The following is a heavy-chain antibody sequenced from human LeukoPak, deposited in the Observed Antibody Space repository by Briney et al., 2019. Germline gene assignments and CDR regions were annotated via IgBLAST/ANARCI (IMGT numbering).Heavy chain of an antibody. V-gene: IGHV4-59*01. CDR3: ARIVPYNYGYVDS. D-gene: IGHD5-18*01. CDR1: GXSISSYY. Sequence: SETLSLTCTVSGXSISSYYWSWIRQPPGKGLEWIGYIYYSGSTNYNPSLRSRVTISVDTSKNQLSLKLSSVTAADTAVYYCARIVPYNYGYVDSWGQGTLVTVSS. J-gene: IGHJ4*02. CDR2: IYYSGST.